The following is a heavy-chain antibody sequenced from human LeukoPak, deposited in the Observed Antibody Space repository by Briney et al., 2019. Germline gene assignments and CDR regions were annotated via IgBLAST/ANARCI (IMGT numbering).Heavy chain of an antibody. CDR3: AKGRSGWELLNWFDP. CDR2: ISGSGGST. J-gene: IGHJ5*02. V-gene: IGHV3-23*01. CDR1: GFTFSSYA. D-gene: IGHD1-26*01. Sequence: QSGGSLRLSCAASGFTFSSYAMSWVRQAPGKGLEWVSAISGSGGSTYYADSVKGRFTISRDNSKNTLYLQMNSLRAEDTAVYYCAKGRSGWELLNWFDPWGQGTLVTVSS.